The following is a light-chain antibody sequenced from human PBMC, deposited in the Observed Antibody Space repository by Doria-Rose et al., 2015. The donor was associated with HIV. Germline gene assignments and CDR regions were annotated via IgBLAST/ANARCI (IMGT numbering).Light chain of an antibody. CDR1: SSNAGGYNY. V-gene: IGLV2-11*01. CDR2: DVS. Sequence: QSALTQPRSVSGSPGQSVTISCTGTSSNAGGYNYVSWYQHHPGKAPKLMTYDVSKRPSGVPDRFSGSKSGNTASLTISGLQAEDEADYYCCSYAGSYSYVLFGGGTKLTVL. J-gene: IGLJ2*01. CDR3: CSYAGSYSYVL.